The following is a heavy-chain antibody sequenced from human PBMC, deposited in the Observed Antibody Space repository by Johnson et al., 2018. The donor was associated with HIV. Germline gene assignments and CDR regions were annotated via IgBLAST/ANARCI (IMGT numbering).Heavy chain of an antibody. CDR2: TSGTGGST. D-gene: IGHD3-10*01. CDR1: GFTFSSYA. J-gene: IGHJ3*02. CDR3: AKDREYYGSGSFYAFDI. Sequence: VQLVESGGGLVQPGGSLRLSCAASGFTFSSYAMSWVRQAPGKWLESVSATSGTGGSTYYADPVKARVTIPRDNSKNTLYLQMNSLRAEDTAVYYCAKDREYYGSGSFYAFDIWGQGTTVTVSS. V-gene: IGHV3-23*04.